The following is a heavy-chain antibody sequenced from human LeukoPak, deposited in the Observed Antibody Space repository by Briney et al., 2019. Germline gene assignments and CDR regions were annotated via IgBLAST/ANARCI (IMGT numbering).Heavy chain of an antibody. CDR1: GFTFSSYG. D-gene: IGHD6-19*01. CDR3: AKSGSGWYQGGSDFDY. J-gene: IGHJ4*02. CDR2: IRYDGSNK. V-gene: IGHV3-30*02. Sequence: SGGSLRLSCAASGFTFSSYGMHWVRQAPGKGLEWVAFIRYDGSNKYYADSVKGRFTTSRDNSKNTLYLQMNSLRAEDTAVYYCAKSGSGWYQGGSDFDYWGQGTLVAVSS.